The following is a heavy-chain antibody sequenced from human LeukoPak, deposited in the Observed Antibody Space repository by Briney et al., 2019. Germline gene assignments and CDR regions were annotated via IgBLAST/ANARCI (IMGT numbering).Heavy chain of an antibody. V-gene: IGHV4-34*01. D-gene: IGHD3-3*01. Sequence: PSETLSLTCAVYGGSFSGYYWSWIRQPPGKGLEWIGEINHSGSTNYNPSLKSRVTISVDTSKNQFSLKLSSVTAADTAVYYCARGSYYDFWSGYLIPDNWFDPWGQGTLVTVSS. CDR3: ARGSYYDFWSGYLIPDNWFDP. CDR2: INHSGST. CDR1: GGSFSGYY. J-gene: IGHJ5*02.